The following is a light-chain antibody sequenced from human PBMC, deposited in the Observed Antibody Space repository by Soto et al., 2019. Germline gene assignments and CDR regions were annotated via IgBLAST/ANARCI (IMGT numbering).Light chain of an antibody. Sequence: DIQVTQSASALSASVGDRVTITCRASQDISSWLAWFQQKPGKAPKLLIYEASSLQSGVPSRFSGSGSGTEFTLTITSLQPDDFATYYCQQFAISTTFGQGTKVDIK. CDR3: QQFAISTT. CDR1: QDISSW. V-gene: IGKV1-5*03. CDR2: EAS. J-gene: IGKJ1*01.